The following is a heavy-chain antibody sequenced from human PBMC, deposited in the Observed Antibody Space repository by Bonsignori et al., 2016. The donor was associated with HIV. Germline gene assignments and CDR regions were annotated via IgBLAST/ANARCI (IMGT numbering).Heavy chain of an antibody. Sequence: QVQLQQWGTGLLKPSETLSLTCAVYGGSFSDYYWSWIRQPPREGAWSGLGKVNLSGNTIYNPSLKSRVTISVDTSKNQFSLKLSSVTAADTALYYCARGEVVPDTESLDIWGQGTMVSVSS. D-gene: IGHD2-2*01. CDR1: GGSFSDYY. V-gene: IGHV4-34*01. CDR2: VNLSGNT. J-gene: IGHJ3*02. CDR3: ARGEVVPDTESLDI.